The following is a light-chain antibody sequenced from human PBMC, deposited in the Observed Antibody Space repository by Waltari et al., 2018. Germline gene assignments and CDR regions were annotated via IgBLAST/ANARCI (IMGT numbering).Light chain of an antibody. Sequence: DIQMTQSPSSVSACVVDRVTITCRASQGISTSLASYQQSPGNAPKVLIYSSSSLQSRVPSKVSASESGTDFTLTIEGLQPQAFATYYCQQRNSFPPTFGQATKVEIK. J-gene: IGKJ1*01. CDR3: QQRNSFPPT. CDR1: QGISTS. CDR2: SSS. V-gene: IGKV1-12*01.